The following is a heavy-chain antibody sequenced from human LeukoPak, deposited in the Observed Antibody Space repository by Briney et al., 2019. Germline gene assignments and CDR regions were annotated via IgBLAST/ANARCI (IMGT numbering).Heavy chain of an antibody. CDR3: ARGRRDGYNCDY. J-gene: IGHJ4*02. D-gene: IGHD5-24*01. CDR2: IYYSGST. V-gene: IGHV4-59*01. Sequence: SETLSLTCTVSGGSISSYYWSWIRQPPGKGLEWIGYIYYSGSTNYNPSLKSRVTISVDTSKNQFSLKLSSVTAADTAVYYCARGRRDGYNCDYWGQGTPVTVSS. CDR1: GGSISSYY.